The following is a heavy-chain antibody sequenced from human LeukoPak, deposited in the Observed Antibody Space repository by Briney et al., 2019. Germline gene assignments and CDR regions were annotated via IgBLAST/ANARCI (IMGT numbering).Heavy chain of an antibody. V-gene: IGHV4-4*07. CDR3: AREGGSFPRVAFDL. CDR1: GGXISNYX. CDR2: SYTSGST. Sequence: SXTGXVSGGXISNYXWRWRRQPAGXXVGGIGRSYTSGSTNYNPSLKSRVTISGDKAKNQLSLKLSAVTAADTAVYYCAREGGSFPRVAFDLWGQGTMVTVSS. J-gene: IGHJ3*01. D-gene: IGHD1-26*01.